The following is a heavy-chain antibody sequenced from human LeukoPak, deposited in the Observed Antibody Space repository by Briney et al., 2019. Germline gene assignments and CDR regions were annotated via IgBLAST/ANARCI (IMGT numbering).Heavy chain of an antibody. CDR2: ISYDGSNK. J-gene: IGHJ4*02. CDR3: ARTTTPHYYGSGSYALCY. D-gene: IGHD3-10*01. CDR1: GFTFSTYA. Sequence: TGGSLRLSCAASGFTFSTYAMHWVRQGPGKGLEWVAVISYDGSNKFYADSVKGRFTISRDNSKNTLYLQMSSLSAEDTAVYYCARTTTPHYYGSGSYALCYWGQGTLVTVPS. V-gene: IGHV3-30-3*01.